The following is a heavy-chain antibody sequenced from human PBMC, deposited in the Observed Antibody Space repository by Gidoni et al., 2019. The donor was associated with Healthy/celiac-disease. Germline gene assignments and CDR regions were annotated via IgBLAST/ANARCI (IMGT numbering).Heavy chain of an antibody. Sequence: QVQLVQSGAEVKKPGASVKVSCKASGYTFTAYYMHWVRQAPGQGLEWMGWINPNSGGTNYAQKFQGRVTMTRDTSISTAYMELSRLRSDDTAVYYCARDHEQLMYYYYGMDVWGQGTTVTVSS. CDR1: GYTFTAYY. V-gene: IGHV1-2*02. D-gene: IGHD2-2*01. CDR3: ARDHEQLMYYYYGMDV. J-gene: IGHJ6*02. CDR2: INPNSGGT.